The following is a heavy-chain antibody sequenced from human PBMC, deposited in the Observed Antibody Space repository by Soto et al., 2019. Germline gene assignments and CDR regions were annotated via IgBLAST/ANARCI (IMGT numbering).Heavy chain of an antibody. D-gene: IGHD2-15*01. Sequence: EVQLLESGGGLVQPGGSLRLSCAASGFTFSSYAMSWVRQAPGKGLEWVSAISGSGGSIYYADSVKGRFTISRDNSKNREYLKMNIFRDEDTVVYDCANCDNRGSGGSGYWLTLGFDYWGQGTLVTVSS. CDR1: GFTFSSYA. V-gene: IGHV3-23*01. J-gene: IGHJ4*02. CDR2: ISGSGGSI. CDR3: ANCDNRGSGGSGYWLTLGFDY.